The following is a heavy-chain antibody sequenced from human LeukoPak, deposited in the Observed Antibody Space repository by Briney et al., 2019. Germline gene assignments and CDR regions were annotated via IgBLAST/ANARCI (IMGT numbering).Heavy chain of an antibody. V-gene: IGHV1-69*06. CDR3: ARASSSDSSGYPHAFDI. CDR2: IIPIFGTA. Sequence: GASVKVSCKASGGTFSSYAISWVRQAPGQGLEWMGGIIPIFGTANYAQKFQGRVTITADKSTSTAYMELSSLRSEDTAVYYRARASSSDSSGYPHAFDIWGQGTMVTVSS. CDR1: GGTFSSYA. J-gene: IGHJ3*02. D-gene: IGHD3-22*01.